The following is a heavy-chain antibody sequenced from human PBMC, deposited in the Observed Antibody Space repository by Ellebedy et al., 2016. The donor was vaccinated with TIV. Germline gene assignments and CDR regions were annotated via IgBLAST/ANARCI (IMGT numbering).Heavy chain of an antibody. CDR1: GGSISNYF. CDR3: AKTYGAGSHYGMDV. Sequence: SETLSLTCTVSGGSISNYFWSWIRQPPGKGLEWIGYIYYSGSTSYNPSLKSRVTISVDTSKNQFSLKLSSVTAADTAVYYCAKTYGAGSHYGMDVWGQGTTVTVSS. D-gene: IGHD3-10*01. CDR2: IYYSGST. V-gene: IGHV4-59*01. J-gene: IGHJ6*02.